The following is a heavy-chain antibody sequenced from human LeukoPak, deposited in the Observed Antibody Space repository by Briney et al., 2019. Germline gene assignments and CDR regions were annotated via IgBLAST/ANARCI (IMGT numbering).Heavy chain of an antibody. D-gene: IGHD5-18*01. CDR2: ISGSSGST. CDR1: GFTFSSYA. J-gene: IGHJ4*02. CDR3: ASVTGYSYGSIDY. V-gene: IGHV3-23*01. Sequence: PGGSLRLSCAASGFTFSSYAMSWVRQAPGKGLEWVSAISGSSGSTYYADSVKGRFTISRDNSKNTLYLQMNSLRAEDTAVYYCASVTGYSYGSIDYWGQGTLVTVSS.